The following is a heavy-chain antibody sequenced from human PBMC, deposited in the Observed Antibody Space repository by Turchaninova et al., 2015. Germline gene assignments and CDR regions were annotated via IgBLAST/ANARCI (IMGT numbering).Heavy chain of an antibody. V-gene: IGHV3-33*01. Sequence: SGFTFSSYGMHWVRQAPGKGLEWVAVIWYDGSNKYYADSVKGRFTISRDNSKNTPYLQMNSLRAEDTAVYYCARDGNIVVVVAATRYDDAFDIWGQGTMVTVSS. J-gene: IGHJ3*02. D-gene: IGHD2-15*01. CDR3: ARDGNIVVVVAATRYDDAFDI. CDR2: IWYDGSNK. CDR1: GFTFSSYG.